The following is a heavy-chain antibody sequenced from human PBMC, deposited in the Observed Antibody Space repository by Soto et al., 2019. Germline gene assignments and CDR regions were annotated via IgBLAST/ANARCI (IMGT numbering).Heavy chain of an antibody. CDR2: IIPIIGTA. CDR3: ARGLGGGTIFGVVTYYYYYGMDV. V-gene: IGHV1-69*13. J-gene: IGHJ6*02. D-gene: IGHD3-3*01. Sequence: SVKVSCTACGDSFTSYAMHWVRQATGQRLEWMGGIIPIIGTANYAQKFQGRVTITADESTSTAYMELSSLRSEDTAVYYCARGLGGGTIFGVVTYYYYYGMDVWGQGTTVTVSS. CDR1: GDSFTSYA.